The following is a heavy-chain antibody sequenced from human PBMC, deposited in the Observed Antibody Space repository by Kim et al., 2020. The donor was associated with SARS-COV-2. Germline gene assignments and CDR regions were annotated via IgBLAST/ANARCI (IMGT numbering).Heavy chain of an antibody. Sequence: GGSLRLSCAASGFTFSSYGMHWARQAPGKGLEWVAVIWYDGSNKYYADSVKGRFTISRDNSKNTLYLQMNRLRAEDTAVYYCARGQWFGESTANNYYYDMDVWGQGTTVTVSS. D-gene: IGHD3-10*01. J-gene: IGHJ6*02. CDR1: GFTFSSYG. V-gene: IGHV3-33*08. CDR2: IWYDGSNK. CDR3: ARGQWFGESTANNYYYDMDV.